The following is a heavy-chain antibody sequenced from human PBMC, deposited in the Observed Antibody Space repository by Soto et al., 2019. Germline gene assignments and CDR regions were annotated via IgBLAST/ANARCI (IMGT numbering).Heavy chain of an antibody. CDR3: ARHLWFGELYWFDP. Sequence: SETLSLTCTVSGGSISSSSYYWGWIRQPPGKGLEWIGSIYYSGSTYYNPSLKSRVTISVDTSKNQFSLKLSSVTAADTVVYYCARHLWFGELYWFDPWGQGTLVTVSS. D-gene: IGHD3-10*01. J-gene: IGHJ5*02. V-gene: IGHV4-39*01. CDR2: IYYSGST. CDR1: GGSISSSSYY.